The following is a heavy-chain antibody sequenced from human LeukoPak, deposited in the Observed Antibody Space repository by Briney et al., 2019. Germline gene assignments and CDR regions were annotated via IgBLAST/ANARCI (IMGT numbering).Heavy chain of an antibody. D-gene: IGHD1-14*01. CDR3: ARDPHPTNYYYYGMDV. CDR1: GGIFSNYA. J-gene: IGHJ6*02. CDR2: IIPIFGAA. Sequence: SVKVSCKASGGIFSNYAITWVRQAPGQGLEWMGGIIPIFGAANYAQKFQGRVTITADESTSTAYMELSSLRSEDTAVYYCARDPHPTNYYYYGMDVWGQGTTVTVSS. V-gene: IGHV1-69*13.